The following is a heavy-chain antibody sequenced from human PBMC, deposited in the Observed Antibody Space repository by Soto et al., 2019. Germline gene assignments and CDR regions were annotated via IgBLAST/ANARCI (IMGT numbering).Heavy chain of an antibody. J-gene: IGHJ4*02. Sequence: EVQLVESGGGLVQPGGSLRLSCVASEFTFSSYEMNWVRQAPGKGLEWVSYISSSGTTIYYTDSVKGRFTISRDNAKKSLYLQMNSLRAEDTAVYYCATRGRAYCSSTSCYTLNYWGQGTLVTVSS. D-gene: IGHD2-2*02. V-gene: IGHV3-48*03. CDR3: ATRGRAYCSSTSCYTLNY. CDR2: ISSSGTTI. CDR1: EFTFSSYE.